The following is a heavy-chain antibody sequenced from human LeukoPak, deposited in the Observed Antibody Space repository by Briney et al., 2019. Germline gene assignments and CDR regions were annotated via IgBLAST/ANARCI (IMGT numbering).Heavy chain of an antibody. V-gene: IGHV3-30*04. CDR3: AKERAAGTRDGNWFDP. CDR2: ISYDGSNK. D-gene: IGHD6-13*01. Sequence: GGSLRLSCAASRFTFSSYAMHWVRQAPGKGLEWVAVISYDGSNKYYADSVKGRFTISRDNSKNTLYLQMNSLRAEDTAVYYCAKERAAGTRDGNWFDPWGQGTLVTVSS. J-gene: IGHJ5*02. CDR1: RFTFSSYA.